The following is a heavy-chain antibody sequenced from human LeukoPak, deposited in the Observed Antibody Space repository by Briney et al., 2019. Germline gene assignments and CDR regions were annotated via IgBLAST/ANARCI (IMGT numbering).Heavy chain of an antibody. Sequence: SETLSLTCTVSGGSISSYYWSWIRQPAGKGLEWIGRIYTSGSTNYNPSLKSRVTMSVDTSKTQFSLKLSCVTGADTAVYYCARLWLVREGAFDIWGQGTMVTVSS. J-gene: IGHJ3*02. D-gene: IGHD6-19*01. V-gene: IGHV4-4*07. CDR1: GGSISSYY. CDR3: ARLWLVREGAFDI. CDR2: IYTSGST.